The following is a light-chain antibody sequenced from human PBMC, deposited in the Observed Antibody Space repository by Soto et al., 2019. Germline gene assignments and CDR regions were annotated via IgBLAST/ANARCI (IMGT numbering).Light chain of an antibody. CDR2: GAS. CDR1: QDVGRD. J-gene: IGKJ1*01. CDR3: QHYKNYPWT. V-gene: IGKV1-8*01. Sequence: AIRMTQSPSSLSASAGDRVAIACRASQDVGRDLAWYQQKPGQAPKLLIYGASTLQSGVPSRFSGGGSGTDFTLTISCLQSEDFAPYYCQHYKNYPWTFGQGTKVEIK.